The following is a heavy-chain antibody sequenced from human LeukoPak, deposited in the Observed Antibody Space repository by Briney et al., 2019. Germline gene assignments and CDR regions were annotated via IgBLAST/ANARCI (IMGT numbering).Heavy chain of an antibody. J-gene: IGHJ4*02. CDR1: GFTFSSYE. CDR2: ISSSGSTI. Sequence: GGSLRLSCAASGFTFSSYEMNWVRQAPGKGLEWVSYISSSGSTIYYADSVKGRFTISRDNAKNSLYLQMNSLRAEDTAVYYCARGYDILTGYYRGLDYWGQGTLGTVSS. D-gene: IGHD3-9*01. CDR3: ARGYDILTGYYRGLDY. V-gene: IGHV3-48*03.